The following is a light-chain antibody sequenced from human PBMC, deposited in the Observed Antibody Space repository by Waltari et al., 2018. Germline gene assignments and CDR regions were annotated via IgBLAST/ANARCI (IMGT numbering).Light chain of an antibody. CDR3: MQGIDLPRT. CDR2: EVS. Sequence: DIVMTQSPLSLSFPPGQPASIPCTSSQSRLHSDGKTYLHWYLQKPGQSPQLLISEVSSRFSGVPDRFGGSGSGTDFTLKISRVEAEDVGVYYCMQGIDLPRTFGQGTKVEIK. J-gene: IGKJ1*01. V-gene: IGKV2-29*02. CDR1: QSRLHSDGKTY.